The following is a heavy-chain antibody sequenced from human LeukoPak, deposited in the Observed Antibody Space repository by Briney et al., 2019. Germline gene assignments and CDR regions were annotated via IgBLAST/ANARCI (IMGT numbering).Heavy chain of an antibody. Sequence: PGGSLRLSCAASGFTFSSYAMSWVRQAPGKGLEWVSAISGSGGSTYYADSVKGRFTISRDNAKNSLYLQMNSLRAEDTAVYYCARGVARWFDPWGQGTLVTVSS. CDR2: ISGSGGST. J-gene: IGHJ5*02. D-gene: IGHD2-15*01. CDR1: GFTFSSYA. CDR3: ARGVARWFDP. V-gene: IGHV3-23*01.